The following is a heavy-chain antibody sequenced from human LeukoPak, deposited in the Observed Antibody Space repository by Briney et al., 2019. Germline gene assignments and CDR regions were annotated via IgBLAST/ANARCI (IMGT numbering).Heavy chain of an antibody. V-gene: IGHV1-69*04. D-gene: IGHD6-13*01. CDR1: GGTFSSYA. Sequence: SVKVSFKASGGTFSSYAISWVRQAPGQGLEWMGRIIPILGIANYAQKFQGRVTITADKSTSTAYMELSSLRSEDTAVYYCARGPPRVKQQLPRGEYFQHWGQGTLVTVSS. CDR2: IIPILGIA. CDR3: ARGPPRVKQQLPRGEYFQH. J-gene: IGHJ1*01.